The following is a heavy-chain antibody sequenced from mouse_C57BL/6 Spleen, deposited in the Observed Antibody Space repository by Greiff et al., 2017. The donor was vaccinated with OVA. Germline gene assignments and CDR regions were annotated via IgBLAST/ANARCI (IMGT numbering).Heavy chain of an antibody. CDR3: ARASLYAMDY. J-gene: IGHJ4*01. CDR1: GYTFTSYW. V-gene: IGHV1-50*01. D-gene: IGHD6-1*01. CDR2: IDPSDSYT. Sequence: QVQLKESGAELVKPGASVKLSCKASGYTFTSYWMQWVKQRPGQGLEWIGEIDPSDSYTNYNQKFKGKATLTVDTSSSTAYMQLSSLTSEDSAVYYCARASLYAMDYWGQGTSVTVSS.